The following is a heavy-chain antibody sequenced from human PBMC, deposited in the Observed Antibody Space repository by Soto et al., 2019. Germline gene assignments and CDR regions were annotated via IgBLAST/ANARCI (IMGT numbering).Heavy chain of an antibody. CDR3: AKAIAPQWPPLHGVYYYYGMDV. Sequence: PGGALRLSCAASGFTFGDYAMHWVRQAPGKVLDWVSGMSWNSGSIGYADSVKGRCTIYRDHAKNSLYLQMNSLRAQDTALYYCAKAIAPQWPPLHGVYYYYGMDVWGQGTTVTVSS. V-gene: IGHV3-9*01. CDR1: GFTFGDYA. D-gene: IGHD6-19*01. CDR2: MSWNSGSI. J-gene: IGHJ6*02.